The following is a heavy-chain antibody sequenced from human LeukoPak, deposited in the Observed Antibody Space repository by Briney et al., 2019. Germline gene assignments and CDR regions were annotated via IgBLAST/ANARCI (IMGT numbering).Heavy chain of an antibody. CDR1: GFTFSSYS. D-gene: IGHD5-18*01. J-gene: IGHJ4*02. Sequence: GGSLRLSCAASGFTFSSYSMNWVRQAPGKGLEWVSYISSSSSTIYYADSVKGRFTISRDNAKNSLYLQMNSLGAEDTAVYYCARRAYMDTAMEIDCWGQGTLVTVSS. CDR3: ARRAYMDTAMEIDC. CDR2: ISSSSSTI. V-gene: IGHV3-48*01.